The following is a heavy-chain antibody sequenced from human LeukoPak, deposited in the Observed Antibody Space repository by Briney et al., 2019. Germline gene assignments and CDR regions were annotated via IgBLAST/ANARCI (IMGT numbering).Heavy chain of an antibody. J-gene: IGHJ4*02. CDR1: GGSISSYY. CDR3: ASYNWNYDPVSVDY. V-gene: IGHV4-59*01. Sequence: SSETLSLTCTVSGGSISSYYWSWIRQPPGKGREWIGYIHYTGSTNQSPSLKSRVTISIDTSKNQFSLKLSSVTAADTAVYYCASYNWNYDPVSVDYWGQGTLVTVSS. D-gene: IGHD1-7*01. CDR2: IHYTGST.